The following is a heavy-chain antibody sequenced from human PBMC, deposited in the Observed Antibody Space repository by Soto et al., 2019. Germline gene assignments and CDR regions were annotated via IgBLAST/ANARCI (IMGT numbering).Heavy chain of an antibody. CDR1: GYTFTSYG. CDR3: ARGGAYCSNTNCCLMGDY. D-gene: IGHD2-2*01. J-gene: IGHJ4*02. CDR2: ISAYNGNT. V-gene: IGHV1-18*01. Sequence: ASVKVSCKASGYTFTSYGISWVRQASGQGLEWMGWISAYNGNTGYAQKLQGRVTMTRNTSISTAYMELSSLRSEDTAVYFCARGGAYCSNTNCCLMGDYWGQGTLVTVSS.